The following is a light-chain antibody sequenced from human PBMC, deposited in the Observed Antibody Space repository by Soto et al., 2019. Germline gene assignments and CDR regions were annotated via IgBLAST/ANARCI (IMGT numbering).Light chain of an antibody. CDR2: LNSDGSH. V-gene: IGLV4-69*01. CDR1: SGHSSYA. CDR3: QTWGTAIHDVV. Sequence: QLVLTQSPSASASLGASVKLTCTLSSGHSSYAIAWHQQQPEKGPRYLMKLNSDGSHSKGDGIPDPFSGSSSGTERHLTIASLQSEDEADYYCQTWGTAIHDVVFGGGTKLTVL. J-gene: IGLJ2*01.